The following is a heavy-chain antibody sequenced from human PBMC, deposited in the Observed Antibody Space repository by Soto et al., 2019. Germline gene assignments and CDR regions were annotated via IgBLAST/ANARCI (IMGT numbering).Heavy chain of an antibody. D-gene: IGHD1-1*01. J-gene: IGHJ6*02. CDR2: IYYSGST. V-gene: IGHV4-31*03. Sequence: QVQLQESGPGLVKPSQTLSLTCTVSGGSISSGGYYWSWIRQHPGKGLEWIGYIYYSGSTYYNPSLKSRVTISVDTSKNQFPLELSFVTAADTAVYYCARGFMGYIGHKLERRGWYYGMDVWGQGTTVTVSS. CDR3: ARGFMGYIGHKLERRGWYYGMDV. CDR1: GGSISSGGYY.